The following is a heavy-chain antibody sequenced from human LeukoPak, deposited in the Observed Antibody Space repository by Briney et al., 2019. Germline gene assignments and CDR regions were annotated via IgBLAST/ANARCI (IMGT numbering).Heavy chain of an antibody. V-gene: IGHV1-2*02. D-gene: IGHD1-1*01. CDR3: ATATVTHTRDP. Sequence: ASVKVSCQTSGYTFSDFYLNWVRQAPGQGLEWMGWINPYSGALISAQSLQGRLTMTWDTSTGTAYMELTRLTSDDTAVYYRATATVTHTRDPWGQGTLVTVSS. CDR1: GYTFSDFY. CDR2: INPYSGAL. J-gene: IGHJ5*02.